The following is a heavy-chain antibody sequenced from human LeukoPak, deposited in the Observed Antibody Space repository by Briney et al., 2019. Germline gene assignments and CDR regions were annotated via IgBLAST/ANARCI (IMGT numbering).Heavy chain of an antibody. V-gene: IGHV3-11*01. D-gene: IGHD5-18*01. CDR1: GGSFSGYY. CDR3: ARVKQLWFGLDY. J-gene: IGHJ4*02. Sequence: LSLTCAVYGGSFSGYYWSWIRQAPGKGLEWVSYISSSGITIHYADSVKGRFTISRDNSKNTLYLQMNSLRAEDTAVYYCARVKQLWFGLDYWGQGTLVTVSS. CDR2: ISSSGITI.